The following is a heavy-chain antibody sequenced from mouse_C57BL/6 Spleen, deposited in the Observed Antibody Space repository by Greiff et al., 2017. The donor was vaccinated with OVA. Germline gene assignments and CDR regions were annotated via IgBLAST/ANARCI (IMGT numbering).Heavy chain of an antibody. V-gene: IGHV1-82*01. CDR1: GYAFSSSW. D-gene: IGHD2-5*01. J-gene: IGHJ2*01. Sequence: VQLQQSGPELVKPGASVKNSCKASGYAFSSSWMNWVKQRPGKGLEWIGRIYPGDGDTNYNGKFKGKATLTADKSSSTAYMQLSSLTSEDSAVYFCARTDSNYCDYWGQGTTLTVSS. CDR2: IYPGDGDT. CDR3: ARTDSNYCDY.